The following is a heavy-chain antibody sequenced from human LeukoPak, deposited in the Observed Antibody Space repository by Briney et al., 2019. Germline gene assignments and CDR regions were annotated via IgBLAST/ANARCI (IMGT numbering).Heavy chain of an antibody. CDR1: DFVFSDYY. CDR3: AREMEGDYGSGTFFDL. D-gene: IGHD3-10*01. CDR2: ISSSGNSI. Sequence: GGSLRLSCAASDFVFSDYYMSWVRQAPGKGLEWVSYISSSGNSIYYADSVKGRFTISRDNAKNSLYLQMNSLRAEDTAVYYCAREMEGDYGSGTFFDLWRQGNMVTVSS. J-gene: IGHJ4*02. V-gene: IGHV3-11*01.